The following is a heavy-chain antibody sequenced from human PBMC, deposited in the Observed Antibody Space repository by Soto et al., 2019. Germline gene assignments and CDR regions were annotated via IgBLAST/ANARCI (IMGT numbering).Heavy chain of an antibody. Sequence: ASVKVSCKASGYTFTSYYMHWVRQAPGQGLEWMGIINPSGGSTSYAQKFQGRVTMTRDTSTSTVYMELSSLRSEDTAVYYCARFIVVVPAARSRYGMDVWGQGTTVTVS. CDR1: GYTFTSYY. V-gene: IGHV1-46*01. CDR3: ARFIVVVPAARSRYGMDV. D-gene: IGHD2-2*01. CDR2: INPSGGST. J-gene: IGHJ6*02.